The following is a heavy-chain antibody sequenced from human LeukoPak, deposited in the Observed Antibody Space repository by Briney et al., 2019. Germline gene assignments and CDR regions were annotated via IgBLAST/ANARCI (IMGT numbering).Heavy chain of an antibody. CDR2: ISISSGTI. J-gene: IGHJ4*02. D-gene: IGHD3-22*01. CDR3: ARWGYYDSSGAFDY. Sequence: GRSLRLSCAASGFTFSDYSMNWVRQAPGRGLEWVSYISISSGTIYYADSVKGRFTISRDNAKNSLYLQMNSLRAEDTALYHCARWGYYDSSGAFDYWGQGTLVTVSS. V-gene: IGHV3-48*01. CDR1: GFTFSDYS.